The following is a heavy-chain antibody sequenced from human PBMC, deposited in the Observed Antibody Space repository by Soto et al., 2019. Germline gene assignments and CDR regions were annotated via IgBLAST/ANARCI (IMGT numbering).Heavy chain of an antibody. J-gene: IGHJ4*02. Sequence: GGSLRLSCAASGFTVSSNYMSWVRQAPGKGLEWVSVIYSGGSTYYADSVKGRFTISRDNSKNTLYLQMNSLRAEDTAVYYCARGLPNQARSWYFDYWGQGTLVTVSS. D-gene: IGHD6-13*01. CDR1: GFTVSSNY. CDR2: IYSGGST. CDR3: ARGLPNQARSWYFDY. V-gene: IGHV3-66*01.